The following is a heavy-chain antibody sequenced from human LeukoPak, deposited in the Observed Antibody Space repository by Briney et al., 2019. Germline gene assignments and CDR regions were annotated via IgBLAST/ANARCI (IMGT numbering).Heavy chain of an antibody. V-gene: IGHV5-51*01. CDR3: ARHPSFYSGWPLDY. D-gene: IGHD6-19*01. CDR1: GFTFTKNW. J-gene: IGHJ4*02. CDR2: IYLGDSDV. Sequence: GESLKISCRGFGFTFTKNWIGWVRQKPGKGLEWMGIIYLGDSDVRYSPSFQGQVTISADKSTTTAYLQWSSLKASDTAMYYCARHPSFYSGWPLDYWGQGTLVTVSS.